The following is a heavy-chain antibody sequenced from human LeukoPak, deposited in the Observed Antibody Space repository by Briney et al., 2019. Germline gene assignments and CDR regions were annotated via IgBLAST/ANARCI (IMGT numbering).Heavy chain of an antibody. Sequence: PSETLSLTCAVYGGSFSGYYWSWIRQPPGKGLEWIGYIYHSGSTYYNPSLKSRVTISVDRSKNQFSLKLSSVTAADTAVYYCARTSSPKLAFDIWGQGTMVTVSS. CDR3: ARTSSPKLAFDI. CDR1: GGSFSGYY. CDR2: IYHSGST. D-gene: IGHD2-2*01. J-gene: IGHJ3*02. V-gene: IGHV4-34*01.